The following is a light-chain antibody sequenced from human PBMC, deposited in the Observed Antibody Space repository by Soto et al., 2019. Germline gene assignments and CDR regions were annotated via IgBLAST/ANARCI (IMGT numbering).Light chain of an antibody. CDR1: QFVSSR. CDR3: QQHANWPLT. J-gene: IGKJ4*01. CDR2: DTS. Sequence: EIVVTQSPATLSVSPGERVTLSCRASQFVSSRLAWYQEKPGQVPRLLIYDTSTRAPGISARFSGSGSGTDFTLTISSLEPEDFAVYYCQQHANWPLTFGGGTKVDIK. V-gene: IGKV3-11*01.